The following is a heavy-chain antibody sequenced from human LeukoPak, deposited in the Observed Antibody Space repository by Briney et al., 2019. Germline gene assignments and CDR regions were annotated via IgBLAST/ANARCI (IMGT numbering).Heavy chain of an antibody. D-gene: IGHD1-14*01. J-gene: IGHJ5*02. CDR2: INHSGST. CDR3: ARSRDLRNRLGVWFDP. CDR1: GGSFSGYY. V-gene: IGHV4-34*01. Sequence: SETLSLTCAVYGGSFSGYYWSWIRQPPGKGLEWIGEINHSGSTNYNPSLKSRVTISVDTSKNQFSLKLSSVTAADTAVYYCARSRDLRNRLGVWFDPWGQGTLVTVSS.